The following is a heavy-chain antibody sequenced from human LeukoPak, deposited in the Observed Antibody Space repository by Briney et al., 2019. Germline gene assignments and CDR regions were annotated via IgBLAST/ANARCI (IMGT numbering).Heavy chain of an antibody. V-gene: IGHV1-46*01. Sequence: GASVKVSCKASGYTFTSYYMHWVRQAPGQGLEWMGIINPSGGSTSYAQKFQGRVTMTRDMSTSTVYMELSSLRSEDTAVYYCARDGGGVSGWYVWFDPWGQGTLVTVSS. D-gene: IGHD6-19*01. CDR1: GYTFTSYY. CDR3: ARDGGGVSGWYVWFDP. CDR2: INPSGGST. J-gene: IGHJ5*02.